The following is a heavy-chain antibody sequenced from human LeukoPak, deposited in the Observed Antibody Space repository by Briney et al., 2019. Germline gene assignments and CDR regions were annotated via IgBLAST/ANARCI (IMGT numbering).Heavy chain of an antibody. CDR3: AKGYWGLDY. CDR1: GFTFSSSS. V-gene: IGHV3-23*01. Sequence: GGSLRLSCVASGFTFSSSSMTWVRQAPGKGLEWVLIIRGSGGSTYYANSVKGRFTVSRDNSKNTLYLQMNTLRAEDTAVYYCAKGYWGLDYWGQGTLVTVSS. CDR2: IRGSGGST. J-gene: IGHJ4*02. D-gene: IGHD3-16*01.